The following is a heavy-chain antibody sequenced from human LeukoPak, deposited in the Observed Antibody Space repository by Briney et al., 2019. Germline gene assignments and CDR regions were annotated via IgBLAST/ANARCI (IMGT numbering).Heavy chain of an antibody. CDR2: IYYSGST. Sequence: SETLSLTCTVSGGSVSSGSYYWSWIRQPPGKGLEWIGYIYYSGSTYYNPSLKSRVTISVDTSKNQFSLKLSSVTAADTAVYYCARDSGAGYYGMDVWGQGTTVTVSS. CDR1: GGSVSSGSYY. CDR3: ARDSGAGYYGMDV. V-gene: IGHV4-30-4*01. D-gene: IGHD3-10*01. J-gene: IGHJ6*02.